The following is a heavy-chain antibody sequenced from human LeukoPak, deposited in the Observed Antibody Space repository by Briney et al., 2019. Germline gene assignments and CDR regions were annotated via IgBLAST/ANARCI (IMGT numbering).Heavy chain of an antibody. CDR1: GFTFSSYD. D-gene: IGHD3-22*01. CDR3: ARGMYYYDSSGYPDY. CDR2: IGTAGDT. Sequence: GGSLRLSCAASGFTFSSYDMHWVRQATGKGLEWVTAIGTAGDTYYPGSVKGRFTISRENAKNSLYLQMNSLRAGDTAVYYCARGMYYYDSSGYPDYWGQGTLVTVSS. J-gene: IGHJ4*02. V-gene: IGHV3-13*01.